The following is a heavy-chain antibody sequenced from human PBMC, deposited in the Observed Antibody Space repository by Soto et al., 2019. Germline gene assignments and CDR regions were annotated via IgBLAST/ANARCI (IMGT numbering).Heavy chain of an antibody. D-gene: IGHD3-3*01. Sequence: SETLSLTCTVSGGSISSYYWSWIRQPPGKGLERIRYIYYSGSTNYNPSLKSRVTISVDTSKNQFSLKMSSVTTADTAEYYCARSYYDFWSGYYYHYYYMDVGGKGTRVTVPS. J-gene: IGHJ6*03. CDR3: ARSYYDFWSGYYYHYYYMDV. CDR2: IYYSGST. V-gene: IGHV4-59*01. CDR1: GGSISSYY.